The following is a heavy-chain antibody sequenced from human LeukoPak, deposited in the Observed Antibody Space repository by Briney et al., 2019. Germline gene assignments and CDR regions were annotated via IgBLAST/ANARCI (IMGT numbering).Heavy chain of an antibody. CDR2: IIPIFGTA. J-gene: IGHJ3*02. CDR3: ARVLGGYDSSGDDAFDI. CDR1: GGTFSSYA. V-gene: IGHV1-69*13. D-gene: IGHD3-22*01. Sequence: SVKVSCKASGGTFSSYAISWVRQAPGQGLEWMGGIIPIFGTANYAQKFQGRVTITADESTSTAYMGLSSLRAEDTAVYYCARVLGGYDSSGDDAFDIWGQGTMVTVSS.